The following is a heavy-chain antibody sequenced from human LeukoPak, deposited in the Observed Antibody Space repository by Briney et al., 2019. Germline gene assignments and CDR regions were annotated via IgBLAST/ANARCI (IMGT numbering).Heavy chain of an antibody. J-gene: IGHJ4*02. CDR1: GFTVSSTY. V-gene: IGHV3-53*01. D-gene: IGHD6-6*01. Sequence: GGSLRLSCAASGFTVSSTYMNWVRQAPGKGLEWVSIIYNADKTYYADSVKGRFTISRDNSRNTVYLQMNSLRVEDTAIYYCAREHSSSSGYSDCWGQGTLVTVSS. CDR2: IYNADKT. CDR3: AREHSSSSGYSDC.